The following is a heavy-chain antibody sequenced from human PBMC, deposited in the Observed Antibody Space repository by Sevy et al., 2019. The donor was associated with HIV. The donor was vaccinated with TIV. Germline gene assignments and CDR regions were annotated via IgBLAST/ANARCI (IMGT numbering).Heavy chain of an antibody. J-gene: IGHJ4*02. V-gene: IGHV3-30*04. D-gene: IGHD2-15*01. CDR2: ISYDSSKT. CDR3: TRDGGGDYFDY. CDR1: GFTFRKYA. Sequence: GGSLRLSCAASGFTFRKYAMHWIRQAPGKGLESVAVISYDSSKTYHADSVKGRFIVSRDNSKNTLYLQMNSLRPEDTALYYCTRDGGGDYFDYWGQGTLVTVSS.